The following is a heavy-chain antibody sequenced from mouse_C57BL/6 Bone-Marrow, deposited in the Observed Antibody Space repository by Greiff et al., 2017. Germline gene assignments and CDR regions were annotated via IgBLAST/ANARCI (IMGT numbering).Heavy chain of an antibody. CDR1: GYTFTSYW. CDR3: TRGGGGRPDY. J-gene: IGHJ2*01. Sequence: QVQLKQPGAELVKPGASVKLSCKASGYTFTSYWMHWVKQRPGQGLEWIGAIDPSDGYTNYNQKFKGKSTMTVDKSSSTAYMQLSSLTSEDSAVYYCTRGGGGRPDYWGQGTTLTVSS. D-gene: IGHD1-1*02. CDR2: IDPSDGYT. V-gene: IGHV1-69*01.